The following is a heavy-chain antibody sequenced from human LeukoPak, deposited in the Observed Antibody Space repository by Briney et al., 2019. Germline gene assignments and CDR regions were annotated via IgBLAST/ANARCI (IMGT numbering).Heavy chain of an antibody. Sequence: GGSLRLSCTVSGFTVSSNSMSWVRQAPGKGLEWVSFIYSDNTHYSDSVKGRFTISRDNSKNTLYLQMNSLRAEDTAVYYYARRAGAYSHPYDYWGQGTLVTVSS. V-gene: IGHV3-53*01. CDR1: GFTVSSNS. J-gene: IGHJ4*02. D-gene: IGHD4/OR15-4a*01. CDR2: IYSDNT. CDR3: ARRAGAYSHPYDY.